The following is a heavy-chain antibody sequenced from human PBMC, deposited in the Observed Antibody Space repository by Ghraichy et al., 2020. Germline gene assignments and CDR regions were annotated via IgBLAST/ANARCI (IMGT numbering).Heavy chain of an antibody. CDR2: ISSSSTTI. Sequence: ESLNISCEASKFTFSSYSMNWVRQAPGKGLEWVSYISSSSTTIFYADSVKGRFTISRDNAKNSLYLQMNSLRDEDTAVYYCAKDYGGSLYFYFDLWGRGTLVTVSS. CDR3: AKDYGGSLYFYFDL. CDR1: KFTFSSYS. J-gene: IGHJ2*01. V-gene: IGHV3-48*02. D-gene: IGHD4-23*01.